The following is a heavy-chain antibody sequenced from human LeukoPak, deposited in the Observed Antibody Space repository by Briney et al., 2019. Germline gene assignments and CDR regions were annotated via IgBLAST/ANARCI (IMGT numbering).Heavy chain of an antibody. D-gene: IGHD1-14*01. CDR1: GFTFTSDV. CDR2: ISGSGGST. CDR3: AKDPEY. J-gene: IGHJ4*02. V-gene: IGHV3-23*01. Sequence: GGSLRLSCAASGFTFTSDVMSWVRQAPGKGLEWVSAISGSGGSTFYADSVKGRFTISRDNSRDTLHLQMNSLRAEDTAVYYCAKDPEYWGQGTLVTVSS.